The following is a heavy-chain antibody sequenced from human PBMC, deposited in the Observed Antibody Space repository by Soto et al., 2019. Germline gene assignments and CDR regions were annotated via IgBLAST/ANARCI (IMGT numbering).Heavy chain of an antibody. V-gene: IGHV3-9*01. J-gene: IGHJ6*02. CDR1: GFTFDDYA. CDR2: ISWNSGSI. CDR3: AKSRDTAMVARTYGMDV. Sequence: PGGSLRLSCAASGFTFDDYAMHWVRQAPGKGLEWVSGISWNSGSIGYADSVKGRFTISRDNAKNSLYLQMNSLRAEDTALYYCAKSRDTAMVARTYGMDVWGQGTTVTVSS. D-gene: IGHD5-18*01.